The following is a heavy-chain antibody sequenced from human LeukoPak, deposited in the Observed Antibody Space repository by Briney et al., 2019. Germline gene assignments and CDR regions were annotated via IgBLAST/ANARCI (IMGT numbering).Heavy chain of an antibody. J-gene: IGHJ4*02. CDR2: IISSGDIT. V-gene: IGHV3-23*01. CDR1: GFPFSSYA. Sequence: GGSLRLSCTASGFPFSSYAMSWVRLAPGKGLEWVLSIISSGDITYYPDSLKGRFTISRDNSKNTVYLQMDSLRADDSAVYYCAKNAGYSYGLYYFDYWGQGALVTVSS. CDR3: AKNAGYSYGLYYFDY. D-gene: IGHD5-18*01.